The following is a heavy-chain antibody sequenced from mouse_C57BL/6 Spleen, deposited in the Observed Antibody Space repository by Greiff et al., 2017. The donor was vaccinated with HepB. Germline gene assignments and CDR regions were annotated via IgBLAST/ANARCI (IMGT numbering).Heavy chain of an antibody. J-gene: IGHJ3*01. V-gene: IGHV1-53*01. CDR3: AREGLRRAWFAY. CDR1: GNTFTSYW. CDR2: INPSNGGT. Sequence: QVQLQQPGTELVKPGASVKLSCKASGNTFTSYWMHWVKQRPGQGLEWIGNINPSNGGTNYNEKFKSKATLTVDKSSSTAYMQLSSLTSEDSAVYYCAREGLRRAWFAYWGQGTLVTGSA. D-gene: IGHD2-2*01.